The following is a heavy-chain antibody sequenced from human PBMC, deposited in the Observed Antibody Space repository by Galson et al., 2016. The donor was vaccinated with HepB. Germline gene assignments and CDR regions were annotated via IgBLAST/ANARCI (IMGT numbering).Heavy chain of an antibody. J-gene: IGHJ4*02. Sequence: SLRLSCAASGFTFSSSAMNWVRQAPGKGLVWVSRINYGGTNTDYADSVKGRFAISRDNAKNTLYLQMTNLRAEDTAVYYCARGNGRPGERGDYWGQGTLVTVSS. D-gene: IGHD1-1*01. CDR3: ARGNGRPGERGDY. CDR2: INYGGTNT. CDR1: GFTFSSSA. V-gene: IGHV3-74*01.